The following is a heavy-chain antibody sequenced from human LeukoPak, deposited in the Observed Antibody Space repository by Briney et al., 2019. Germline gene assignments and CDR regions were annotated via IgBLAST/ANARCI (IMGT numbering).Heavy chain of an antibody. CDR2: IYWNDDK. J-gene: IGHJ4*02. CDR1: GFSIRTGGVG. D-gene: IGHD6-25*01. Sequence: SGPTLVHPPEPLTLTCTFSGFSIRTGGVGVGWIRQPPGKALEWLGVIYWNDDKRYSPSLKSRLTITKDTSKNQVVLTMTNMDPVDTATYYCAHRLSRSGWNGVFDYWGQGTLVTVSS. V-gene: IGHV2-5*01. CDR3: AHRLSRSGWNGVFDY.